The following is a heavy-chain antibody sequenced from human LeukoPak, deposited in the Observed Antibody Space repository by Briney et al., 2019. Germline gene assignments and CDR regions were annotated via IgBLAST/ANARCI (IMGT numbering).Heavy chain of an antibody. CDR3: ARLWFGELQNWFDP. V-gene: IGHV4-39*01. J-gene: IGHJ5*02. CDR2: IYYSGST. CDR1: GGSISSSSYY. Sequence: SETLSLTCTVSGGSISSSSYYWGWIRQPPGKGLEWIGSIYYSGSTYYNPSLKSRVTISVDTSKNQFSLKLSSVTAADTAVYYCARLWFGELQNWFDPWGQGTLVTVSS. D-gene: IGHD3-10*01.